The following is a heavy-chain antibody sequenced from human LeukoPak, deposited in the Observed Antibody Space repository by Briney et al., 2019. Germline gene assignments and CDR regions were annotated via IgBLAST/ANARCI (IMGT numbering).Heavy chain of an antibody. CDR3: ARYSSSWYYFDY. CDR2: IIPIFGTA. J-gene: IGHJ4*02. CDR1: GGIFSSYA. V-gene: IGHV1-69*06. Sequence: SVKVSCKASGGIFSSYAISWVRQAPGQGLEWMGGIIPIFGTANYAQKFQGRVTITADKSTSTAYMELSSLRSEDTAVYYCARYSSSWYYFDYWGQGTLVTVSS. D-gene: IGHD6-13*01.